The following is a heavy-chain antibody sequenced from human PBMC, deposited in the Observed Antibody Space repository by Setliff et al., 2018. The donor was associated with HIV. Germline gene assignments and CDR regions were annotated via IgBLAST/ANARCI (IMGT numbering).Heavy chain of an antibody. V-gene: IGHV1-2*02. D-gene: IGHD5-12*01. Sequence: ASVKVSCKASGYTFTYLFIHWVRLAPGRGLEWVGFINPKTGDTSYAQKFQGRVTMTRDTSISTAYMDLDRLGSDDTAVYYCARDPRFSGYAQAFDYWGQGSPVTVSS. CDR2: INPKTGDT. CDR3: ARDPRFSGYAQAFDY. J-gene: IGHJ4*02. CDR1: GYTFTYLF.